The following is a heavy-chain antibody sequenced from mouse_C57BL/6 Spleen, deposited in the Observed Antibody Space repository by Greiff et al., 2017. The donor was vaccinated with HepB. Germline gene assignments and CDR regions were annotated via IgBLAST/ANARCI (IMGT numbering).Heavy chain of an antibody. CDR3: ARHGSRGSAMDY. V-gene: IGHV1-55*01. CDR2: IYPGSGTT. CDR1: GPTFTSYW. Sequence: QLQQPGAAPPKPGAPLKMSCKASGPTFTSYWITWVKQRPGQGLEWIGDIYPGSGTTNYNEKFKSKATLTVDTSSSTAYMQLRSLTSEDSAVYYCARHGSRGSAMDYWGQGTSVTVSS. J-gene: IGHJ4*01. D-gene: IGHD1-1*01.